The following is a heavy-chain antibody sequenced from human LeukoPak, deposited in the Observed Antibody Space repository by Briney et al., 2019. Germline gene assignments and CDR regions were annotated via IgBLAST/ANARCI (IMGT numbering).Heavy chain of an antibody. CDR1: GYTFTSYG. Sequence: ASVKVSCKASGYTFTSYGISWVRQAPGQGLEWMGWISAYNGNTNYAQKLQGRVTMTTDTSASTAYMELRSLRSDDTAVYYCARDRAFGGYSYGGDHNWFDPWGQGTLVTVSS. CDR3: ARDRAFGGYSYGGDHNWFDP. V-gene: IGHV1-18*01. D-gene: IGHD5-18*01. CDR2: ISAYNGNT. J-gene: IGHJ5*02.